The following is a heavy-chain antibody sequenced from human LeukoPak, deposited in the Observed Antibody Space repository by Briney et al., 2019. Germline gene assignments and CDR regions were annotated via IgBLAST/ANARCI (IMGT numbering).Heavy chain of an antibody. J-gene: IGHJ6*02. V-gene: IGHV4-59*01. Sequence: SETLSLTCTVSGGSISSYYWNWIRQPPGKGLEWIGYIYDSGSTNYNPSLKSRLTISVDTSKTQFSLKLSSVTAADTAVSYCARRYCSSTSCYPSGYYGMDVWGQGTLVTVSS. CDR3: ARRYCSSTSCYPSGYYGMDV. D-gene: IGHD2-2*01. CDR2: IYDSGST. CDR1: GGSISSYY.